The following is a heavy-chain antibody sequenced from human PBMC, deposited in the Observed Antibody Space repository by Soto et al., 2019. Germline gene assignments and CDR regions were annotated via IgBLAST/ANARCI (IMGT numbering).Heavy chain of an antibody. D-gene: IGHD4-17*01. CDR2: VWYDGNNK. V-gene: IGHV3-33*01. J-gene: IGHJ4*02. Sequence: QVQLVESGGGVVQPGRSLRLSCAASGFTFSGYGIHWVRQAPGKGLEWVAVVWYDGNNKFYADSVKGRFTISRDNPKNTLYLQMNSLSAEDTAVYYCARGTVHFDYWGLGTLVTVSS. CDR1: GFTFSGYG. CDR3: ARGTVHFDY.